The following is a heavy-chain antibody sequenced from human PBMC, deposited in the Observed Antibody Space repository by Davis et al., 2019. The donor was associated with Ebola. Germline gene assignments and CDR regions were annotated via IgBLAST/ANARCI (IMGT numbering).Heavy chain of an antibody. D-gene: IGHD6-13*01. CDR3: ARDLEGRDGDSWSYYYYYMNV. CDR2: INPNSGGT. CDR1: GYTFTGYY. J-gene: IGHJ6*03. Sequence: ASVKVSCKASGYTFTGYYMQWVRQAPGQGLEWMGWINPNSGGTNYAQKFQGRVTMTRDTSISTAYMELSRLRSDDTAVYYCARDLEGRDGDSWSYYYYYMNVWGKGTTVTVSS. V-gene: IGHV1-2*02.